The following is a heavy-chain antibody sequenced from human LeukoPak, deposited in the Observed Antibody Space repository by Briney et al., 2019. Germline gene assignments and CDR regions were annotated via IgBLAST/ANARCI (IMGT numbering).Heavy chain of an antibody. CDR3: AREIVSAVAGNFDY. V-gene: IGHV3-30*04. J-gene: IGHJ4*02. CDR2: ISYDGSNK. CDR1: GFTFSNYA. D-gene: IGHD6-19*01. Sequence: GRSLRLSCAASGFTFSNYAMHWVRQAPGKGLEWVAVISYDGSNKYYADSVKGRFTISRDNSKNTVYLQMNSLRAEDTAVYYCAREIVSAVAGNFDYWGQGTLVTVSS.